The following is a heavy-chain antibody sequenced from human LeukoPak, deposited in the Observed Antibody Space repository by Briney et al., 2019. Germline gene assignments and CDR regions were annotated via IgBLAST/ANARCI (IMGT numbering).Heavy chain of an antibody. J-gene: IGHJ4*02. CDR1: GGSISSSSYY. CDR2: IYYSGST. CDR3: ARVNWYRFDY. V-gene: IGHV4-39*07. D-gene: IGHD1-20*01. Sequence: PSETLSLTCTVSGGSISSSSYYWGWIRQPPGKGLEWIGSIYYSGSTYYNPSLKSRVTISVDTSKNQFSLKLNSVTAADTAVYYCARVNWYRFDYWGQGTLVTVSS.